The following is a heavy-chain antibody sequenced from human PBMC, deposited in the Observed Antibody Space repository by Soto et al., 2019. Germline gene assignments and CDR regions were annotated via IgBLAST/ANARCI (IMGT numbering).Heavy chain of an antibody. CDR2: ISAYSGNT. V-gene: IGHV1-18*01. CDR3: ARGHSGYDYGLVNYYYYHMDV. J-gene: IGHJ6*03. CDR1: GYTFTSYG. Sequence: GASVKVSCKASGYTFTSYGISWVRQAPGQGLEWMGLISAYSGNTNYAQKLQGRVTMTTDTSTSTVYMELRSLRSEDTAVYYCARGHSGYDYGLVNYYYYHMDVWGKGTTVTVSS. D-gene: IGHD5-12*01.